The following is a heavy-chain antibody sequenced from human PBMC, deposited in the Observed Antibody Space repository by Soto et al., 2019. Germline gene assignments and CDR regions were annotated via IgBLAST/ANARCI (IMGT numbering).Heavy chain of an antibody. CDR1: GGSISSYY. Sequence: NPSETLSLTCTVSGGSISSYYWSWIRQPPGKGLEWIGYIYYSGSTNYNPSLKSRVTISVDTSKNQFSLKLSSVTAADMAVYYCARGMARYKAYYFDYWGQGTLVTVSS. CDR2: IYYSGST. V-gene: IGHV4-59*01. J-gene: IGHJ4*02. CDR3: ARGMARYKAYYFDY. D-gene: IGHD1-1*01.